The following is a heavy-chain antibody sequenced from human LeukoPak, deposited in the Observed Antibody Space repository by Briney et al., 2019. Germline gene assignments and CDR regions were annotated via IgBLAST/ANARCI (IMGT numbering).Heavy chain of an antibody. CDR3: ARDLYGAAAAGDY. CDR1: GFTFSTYS. CDR2: ITYDGSNK. J-gene: IGHJ4*02. Sequence: GGSLRLSCAASGFTFSTYSMHWVRQAPGKGLEWVSVITYDGSNKYYADSVKGRFTISRDISKNTLYLQMNSLRLEDTAVYYCARDLYGAAAAGDYWGQGTLVTVSS. V-gene: IGHV3-30*04. D-gene: IGHD6-13*01.